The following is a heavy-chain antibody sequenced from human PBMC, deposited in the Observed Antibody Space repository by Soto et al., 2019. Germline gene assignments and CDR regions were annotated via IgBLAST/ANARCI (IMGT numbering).Heavy chain of an antibody. CDR1: RFTFIKYA. J-gene: IGHJ4*02. D-gene: IGHD2-8*01. V-gene: IGHV3-30-3*01. Sequence: DLEESGGGVVQPGRSLRLSCAASRFTFIKYAMHWVRQAPGQGLDWVAAISYDGINKYYADSVKGRFTISRDNSENTLYLQMNSLRTEDTAVYYCARSPYDRYAGGNYFDYWGQGTLVTVSS. CDR3: ARSPYDRYAGGNYFDY. CDR2: ISYDGINK.